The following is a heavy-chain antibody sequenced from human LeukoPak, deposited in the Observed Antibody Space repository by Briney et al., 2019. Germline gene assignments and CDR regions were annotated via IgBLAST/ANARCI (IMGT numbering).Heavy chain of an antibody. CDR3: ARVVPVTRHYYYYYMDV. CDR1: GGSFSGYY. Sequence: SETLSLTCAVYGGSFSGYYWSLIRQPPGKGLEWIGEINRRGSTNYNPSLKSRVTISVDTSTNHFSLNLNSVTAADTAVYYCARVVPVTRHYYYYYMDVWGKGTTVTVSS. V-gene: IGHV4-34*01. CDR2: INRRGST. D-gene: IGHD4-17*01. J-gene: IGHJ6*03.